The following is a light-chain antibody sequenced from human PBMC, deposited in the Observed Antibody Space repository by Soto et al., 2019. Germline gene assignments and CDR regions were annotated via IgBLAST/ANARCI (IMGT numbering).Light chain of an antibody. V-gene: IGKV1-33*01. CDR2: DAS. CDR3: QQSDSLPNT. CDR1: QDISNY. J-gene: IGKJ5*01. Sequence: DIQMTQSPSSLSASVGDRVTITCRASQDISNYLNWYQQRPGKAPKLLIYDASNLERGVPSRFSGTRSGTHFTFAITSLQPEDVATYYCQQSDSLPNTVGQGTRLEI.